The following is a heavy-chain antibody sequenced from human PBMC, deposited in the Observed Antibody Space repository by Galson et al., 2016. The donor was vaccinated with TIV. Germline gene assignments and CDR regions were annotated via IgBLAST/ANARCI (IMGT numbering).Heavy chain of an antibody. Sequence: SWVRQAPGKGLEWVAEINHFGSANYKPSLKSRLTISIDTSKKQFSLKMTSMTAADSAVYYCARGRWGNSAVAYHYHFDVWGEGTTVTVS. V-gene: IGHV4-34*01. D-gene: IGHD3-16*01. CDR2: INHFGSA. CDR3: ARGRWGNSAVAYHYHFDV. J-gene: IGHJ6*03.